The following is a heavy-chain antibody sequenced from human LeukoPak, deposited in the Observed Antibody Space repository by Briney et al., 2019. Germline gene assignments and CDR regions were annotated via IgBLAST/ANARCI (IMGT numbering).Heavy chain of an antibody. CDR2: IKQDGSER. CDR3: ARGYSRNPNWFDP. J-gene: IGHJ5*02. CDR1: GFTFSFYW. D-gene: IGHD6-13*01. Sequence: PGGSLRLSCAASGFTFSFYWMSWVRQAPGKGLEWVANIKQDGSERFYVDSLKGRFTISRDNAKNSLYLQMNSLRAEDTAMYYCARGYSRNPNWFDPWGQGTLVTVSS. V-gene: IGHV3-7*05.